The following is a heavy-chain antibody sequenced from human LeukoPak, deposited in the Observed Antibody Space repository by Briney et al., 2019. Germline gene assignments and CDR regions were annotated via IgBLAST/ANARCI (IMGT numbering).Heavy chain of an antibody. Sequence: PSETLSLTCTVSGGSISSGDYYWSWIRQPPGKGLEWIGYIYYSGGTYYNPSLESRVTISVDTSKNQFSLKLSSVTAADTAVYYCARTRKEWFGEFPNWFDPWGQGTLVTVSS. J-gene: IGHJ5*02. V-gene: IGHV4-30-4*01. CDR3: ARTRKEWFGEFPNWFDP. D-gene: IGHD3-10*01. CDR1: GGSISSGDYY. CDR2: IYYSGGT.